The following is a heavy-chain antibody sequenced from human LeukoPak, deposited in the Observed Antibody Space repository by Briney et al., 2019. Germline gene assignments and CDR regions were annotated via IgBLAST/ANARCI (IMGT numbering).Heavy chain of an antibody. CDR1: GGSFSGYY. V-gene: IGHV4-34*01. CDR3: ARGYSLDFDY. CDR2: INHSGST. Sequence: NASETLSLTCAVYGGSFSGYYWSWIRQPPGKGLEWIGEINHSGSTNYNPSLKSRVTISVDTSKNQFSLKLSSVTAADTAVYYCARGYSLDFDYWGQGTLVTVSS. J-gene: IGHJ4*02. D-gene: IGHD4-11*01.